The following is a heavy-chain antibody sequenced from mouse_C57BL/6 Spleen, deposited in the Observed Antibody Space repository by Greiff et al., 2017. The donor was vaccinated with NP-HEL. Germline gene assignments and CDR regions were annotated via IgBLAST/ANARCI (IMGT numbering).Heavy chain of an antibody. CDR1: GFTFSSYA. CDR2: ISDGGSYT. Sequence: EVKVEESGGGLVKPGGSLKLSCAASGFTFSSYAMSWVRQTPEKRLEWVATISDGGSYTYYPDNVKGRFTISRDNAKNNLYLQMSHLKSEDTAMYYCAREGLPDYWGQGTTLTVSS. D-gene: IGHD2-2*01. J-gene: IGHJ2*01. CDR3: AREGLPDY. V-gene: IGHV5-4*01.